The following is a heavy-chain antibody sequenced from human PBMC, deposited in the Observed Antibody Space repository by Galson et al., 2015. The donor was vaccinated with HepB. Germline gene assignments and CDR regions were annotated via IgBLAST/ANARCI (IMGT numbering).Heavy chain of an antibody. CDR3: ARVGDMPFRVPAAGDGMDV. D-gene: IGHD2-2*01. Sequence: SVKVSCKASGYTFTSYGISWVRQAPGQGLEWMGWISAYNGNTNYAQKLQGRVTMTTDTSTSTAYMELRSLRSDDTAVYYCARVGDMPFRVPAAGDGMDVWGQGTTVTVSS. V-gene: IGHV1-18*04. CDR2: ISAYNGNT. J-gene: IGHJ6*02. CDR1: GYTFTSYG.